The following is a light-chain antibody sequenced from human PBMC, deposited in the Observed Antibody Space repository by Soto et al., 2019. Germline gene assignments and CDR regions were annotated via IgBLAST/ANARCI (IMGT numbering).Light chain of an antibody. CDR3: QQSYSTPRT. J-gene: IGKJ1*01. CDR1: QSISSY. CDR2: AAS. V-gene: IGKV1-39*01. Sequence: DIQITQSPSSVSASVRDRVTITYRASQSISSYLNWYQQKPGKAPKLLIYAASSLQSGVPSRFSGSGSGTDFTLTISSLQPEDFATYYCQQSYSTPRTFGQGTKVDIK.